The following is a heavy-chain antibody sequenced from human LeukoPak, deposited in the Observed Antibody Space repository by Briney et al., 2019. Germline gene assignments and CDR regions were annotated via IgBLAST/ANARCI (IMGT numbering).Heavy chain of an antibody. CDR2: IYTSGST. D-gene: IGHD3-10*01. CDR3: ARSYGWSSYNNFNH. Sequence: PSQTLSLTCTVSGGSISSGSYYWSWIRQPAGKGLEWIGRIYTSGSTNYNPSLKSRVTISVDTSKNQFSLKLSSVTAADTAVYYCARSYGWSSYNNFNHWGQGILVTVSS. CDR1: GGSISSGSYY. V-gene: IGHV4-61*02. J-gene: IGHJ4*02.